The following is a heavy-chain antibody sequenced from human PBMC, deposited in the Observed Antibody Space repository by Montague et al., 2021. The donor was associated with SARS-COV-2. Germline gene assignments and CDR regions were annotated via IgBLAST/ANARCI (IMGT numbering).Heavy chain of an antibody. Sequence: VKPTQTLTLTCTLSGFSLSTSGMRASWIRQPPGKALEWLARIDWDDDKFYSTSLKTRLTISKGTSKNQVVLTMTNMDPVDTATYYCARSYYDILTNYYDAFDIWGQGTMVTVSS. J-gene: IGHJ3*02. CDR2: IDWDDDK. CDR3: ARSYYDILTNYYDAFDI. V-gene: IGHV2-70*04. CDR1: GFSLSTSGMR. D-gene: IGHD3-9*01.